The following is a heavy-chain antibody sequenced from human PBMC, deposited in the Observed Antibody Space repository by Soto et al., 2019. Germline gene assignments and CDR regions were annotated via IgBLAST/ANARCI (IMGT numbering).Heavy chain of an antibody. V-gene: IGHV3-7*01. CDR3: ARDYNDFLTGHFDALGI. D-gene: IGHD3-9*01. Sequence: GGSLRLSCEASGFTFSRFYMTWVRQPPGKGLEWLATIKQDGSETFAVDSVRGRFTISRDNAKNSLFLEMTSLRVEDTAVYYCARDYNDFLTGHFDALGIWGHGTRVTVSS. CDR1: GFTFSRFY. CDR2: IKQDGSET. J-gene: IGHJ3*02.